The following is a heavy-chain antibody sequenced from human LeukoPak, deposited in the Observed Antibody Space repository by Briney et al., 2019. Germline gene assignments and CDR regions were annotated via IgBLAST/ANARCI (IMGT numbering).Heavy chain of an antibody. V-gene: IGHV4-31*03. CDR2: IYYSGST. Sequence: PSETLSLTCTVSGGSISSGGYYWSWIRQHPGKGLEWIGYIYYSGSTCYNPSLKSRVTISVDTSKNQFSLKLSSVTAADTAVYYCARDSGDFWRYMDVWGKGTTVTVSS. D-gene: IGHD3-3*01. CDR1: GGSISSGGYY. CDR3: ARDSGDFWRYMDV. J-gene: IGHJ6*03.